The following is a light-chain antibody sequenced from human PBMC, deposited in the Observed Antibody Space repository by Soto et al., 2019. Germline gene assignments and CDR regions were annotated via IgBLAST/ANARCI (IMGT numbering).Light chain of an antibody. V-gene: IGKV3-20*01. Sequence: EIVLTQSPGTLSLSPGERATLSCRASQSVSCSYLAWYQQKPGQAPRLLIYGASSRATGIPDRFSGSGSGTDLTLTISRLEPEDFAVHYCQQYGSSPPITFGRGTKVEIK. J-gene: IGKJ4*01. CDR2: GAS. CDR1: QSVSCSY. CDR3: QQYGSSPPIT.